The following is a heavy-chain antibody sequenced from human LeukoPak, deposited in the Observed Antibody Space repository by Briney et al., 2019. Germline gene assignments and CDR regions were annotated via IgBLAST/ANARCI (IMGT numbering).Heavy chain of an antibody. Sequence: GASVKVSCKASGYTFTSYDINWVRQATGQGLEWMGWMNPISGNTGYAQKFQGRVTITRNTSISTAYMELSSLRSEDTAVYYCARGINWNYPIDYFYYYMDVWGKGTTVTVSS. CDR1: GYTFTSYD. D-gene: IGHD1-7*01. CDR2: MNPISGNT. V-gene: IGHV1-8*03. J-gene: IGHJ6*03. CDR3: ARGINWNYPIDYFYYYMDV.